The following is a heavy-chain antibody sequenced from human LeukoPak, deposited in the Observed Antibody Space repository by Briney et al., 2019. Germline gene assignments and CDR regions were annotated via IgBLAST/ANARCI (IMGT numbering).Heavy chain of an antibody. Sequence: GGSLRLSCAPSGFTFSNYAMSWVRQAPGKGLVWVSRISHDGFISYADSVKGRFTISRDNAKNTLILQMNSLRAEDTAVYYCARDWVYKIDYWGRGTLVTVSS. D-gene: IGHD5-24*01. CDR2: ISHDGFI. CDR1: GFTFSNYA. CDR3: ARDWVYKIDY. V-gene: IGHV3-74*01. J-gene: IGHJ4*02.